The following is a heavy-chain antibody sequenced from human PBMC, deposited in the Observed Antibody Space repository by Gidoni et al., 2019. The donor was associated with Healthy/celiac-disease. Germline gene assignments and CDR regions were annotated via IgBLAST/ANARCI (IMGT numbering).Heavy chain of an antibody. D-gene: IGHD3-22*01. J-gene: IGHJ3*02. V-gene: IGHV2-70*04. CDR3: ARTRLHHYYDSSGYYYVDDAFDI. Sequence: QVTLKESGPALVNPTQTLTLTCTFSGFSLSTSGMRVSWIRQPPGKALEWLARIDWDDDKFYSTSLKTRLTISKDTSKNQVVLTMTNMDPVDTATYYCARTRLHHYYDSSGYYYVDDAFDIWGQGTMVTVSS. CDR2: IDWDDDK. CDR1: GFSLSTSGMR.